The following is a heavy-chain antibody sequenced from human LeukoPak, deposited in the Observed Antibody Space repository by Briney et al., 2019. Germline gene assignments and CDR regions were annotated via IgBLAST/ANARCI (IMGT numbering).Heavy chain of an antibody. Sequence: SETLSLTCTVSGGSISSYYWNWIRQPPGKGLEWIGYIYYSGSTNYNPSLKSRVTISVDTSKNQFSLKLSSVTAADPAVYYFARRDYSNYVYFDLSGRGTPVTVAS. J-gene: IGHJ2*01. D-gene: IGHD4-11*01. CDR1: GGSISSYY. V-gene: IGHV4-59*01. CDR3: ARRDYSNYVYFDL. CDR2: IYYSGST.